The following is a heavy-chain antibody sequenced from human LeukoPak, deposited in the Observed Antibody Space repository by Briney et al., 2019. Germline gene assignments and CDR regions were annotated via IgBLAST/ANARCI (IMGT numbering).Heavy chain of an antibody. J-gene: IGHJ4*02. V-gene: IGHV3-21*06. CDR1: GFTFSSYS. CDR3: ASSGYCSSTSCYVDY. CDR2: ISSSSSDI. D-gene: IGHD2-2*03. Sequence: GGSLRLSCAASGFTFSSYSMNWVRQAPGKGLEWVSSISSSSSDIYYADSVKGRFTISRDNAKNSLYLHMNSLRAEDTAVYYCASSGYCSSTSCYVDYWGQGTLVTVSS.